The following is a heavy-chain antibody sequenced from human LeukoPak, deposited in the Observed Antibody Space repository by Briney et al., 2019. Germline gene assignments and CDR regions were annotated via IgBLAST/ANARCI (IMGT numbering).Heavy chain of an antibody. CDR1: GFTFSSYE. D-gene: IGHD5-12*01. Sequence: PGGSLRLSCAASGFTFSSYEMNWVRQAPGKGLEWVSYISSSGSTIYYADSVKGRFTISRDNAKNSLYLQMNSLRAEDTAVYYCARDHLTGYADYWGQGTLVTVSS. J-gene: IGHJ4*02. CDR2: ISSSGSTI. V-gene: IGHV3-48*03. CDR3: ARDHLTGYADY.